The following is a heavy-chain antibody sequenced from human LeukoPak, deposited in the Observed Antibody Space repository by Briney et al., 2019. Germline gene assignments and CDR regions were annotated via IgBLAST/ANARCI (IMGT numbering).Heavy chain of an antibody. CDR1: GFTFRSYG. D-gene: IGHD4-11*01. J-gene: IGHJ4*02. V-gene: IGHV3-30*02. CDR2: IRYYGSNK. CDR3: AKAGGSPEYSYSYFDY. Sequence: PGGSLRLSCAASGFTFRSYGMHWVRQAPGKGLEGVAFIRYYGSNKYQDSVKGRFTISRDNSRNTVYLQMNSLRAEDTAVYYCAKAGGSPEYSYSYFDYWGQGTLVTVSS.